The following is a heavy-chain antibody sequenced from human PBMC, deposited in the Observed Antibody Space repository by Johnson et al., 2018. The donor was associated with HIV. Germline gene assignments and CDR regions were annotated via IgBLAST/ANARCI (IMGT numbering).Heavy chain of an antibody. V-gene: IGHV3-66*01. J-gene: IGHJ3*02. D-gene: IGHD3-9*01. CDR1: GFTVRRNY. CDR2: IYSGDTT. Sequence: VQLVESGGGLVQPGRSLRLSCAASGFTVRRNYMSWVRQAPGKGLEWVSLIYSGDTTYYADSVKGRFTISRDNSKNTLYLQMNSLRAEYTAVYYCARATLYYDILTGYQPDAFDIWGQGTMVTVSS. CDR3: ARATLYYDILTGYQPDAFDI.